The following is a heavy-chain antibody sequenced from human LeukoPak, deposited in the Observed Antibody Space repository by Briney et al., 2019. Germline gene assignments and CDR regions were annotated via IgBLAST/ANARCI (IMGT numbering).Heavy chain of an antibody. CDR3: AREYYYDSSGYPPDAFDI. J-gene: IGHJ3*02. V-gene: IGHV3-7*01. CDR1: GFTFSSYW. Sequence: GGSLRLSCAASGFTFSSYWMSWVRQAPGKGLEWVANIKQDGSEKYYVDSVKGRFTISRDNAKNSLYLQMNSLRAEDTAVYYCAREYYYDSSGYPPDAFDIWGQGTMVTVSS. CDR2: IKQDGSEK. D-gene: IGHD3-22*01.